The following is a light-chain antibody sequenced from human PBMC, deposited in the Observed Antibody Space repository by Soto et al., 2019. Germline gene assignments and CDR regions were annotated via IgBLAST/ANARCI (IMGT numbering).Light chain of an antibody. V-gene: IGLV2-14*01. Sequence: QSALTQPASVSGSPGQSITISCTGTSSDVGVYKYVSWYQQHPGKAPKLIIYEVTNRPSGVSSRFSGSKSGNTASLTISGLQAEDEADYYCSSYSSSSTVRLFGGGTKVTVL. CDR2: EVT. CDR3: SSYSSSSTVRL. J-gene: IGLJ3*02. CDR1: SSDVGVYKY.